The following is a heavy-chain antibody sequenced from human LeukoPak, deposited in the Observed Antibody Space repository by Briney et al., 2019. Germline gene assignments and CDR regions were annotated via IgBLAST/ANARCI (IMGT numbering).Heavy chain of an antibody. CDR3: ARISKSDYYCFDY. J-gene: IGHJ4*02. CDR2: INHSGST. Sequence: SETLSLTCAVYGGSFSGYYWSWIRQPPGMGLEWIGEINHSGSTNYNPSLKSRVTISVDTSKNQFSLKLSSVTAADTAVYYCARISKSDYYCFDYWGQGTLVTVSS. D-gene: IGHD4-17*01. V-gene: IGHV4-34*01. CDR1: GGSFSGYY.